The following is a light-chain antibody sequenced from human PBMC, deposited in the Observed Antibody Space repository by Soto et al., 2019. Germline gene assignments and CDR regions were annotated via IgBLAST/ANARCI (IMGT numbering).Light chain of an antibody. J-gene: IGLJ2*01. Sequence: QSALTQPPSVSGSPGQSVTISCTGTSSDVGSYNRVSWYQQPPGTAPKLMIYEVSNRPSGVPDRFSGSKSVNTAYLTISVLQPEDEADYYCRSYTSSSTLLFGGGTKL. V-gene: IGLV2-18*02. CDR3: RSYTSSSTLL. CDR2: EVS. CDR1: SSDVGSYNR.